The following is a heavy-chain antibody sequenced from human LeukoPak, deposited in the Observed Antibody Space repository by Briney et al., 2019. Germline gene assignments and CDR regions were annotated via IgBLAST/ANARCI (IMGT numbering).Heavy chain of an antibody. J-gene: IGHJ4*02. CDR3: ARYGNVPSAHFDY. CDR1: GGSFSGYY. D-gene: IGHD2-2*01. CDR2: INHSGST. Sequence: SETLSLTCAVYGGSFSGYYWSWIRQPPGKGLEWIGEINHSGSTNYNPSLKSRVTISVDTSKNQFSLKLTSATAADTAVYFCARYGNVPSAHFDYWGQGTLVTVSS. V-gene: IGHV4-34*01.